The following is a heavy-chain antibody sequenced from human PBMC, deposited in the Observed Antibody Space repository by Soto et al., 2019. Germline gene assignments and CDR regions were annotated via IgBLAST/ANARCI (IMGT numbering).Heavy chain of an antibody. CDR1: GGSISSYY. J-gene: IGHJ4*02. Sequence: PSEPLSLTCTVSGGSISSYYWSWIRQPPGKGLEWIGYIYYSGSTNYNPSLKSRVTISVDTSKNQFSLKLSSVTAADTAVYYCAKYYVFWSGPYFAYWGQGTLVTVSS. CDR2: IYYSGST. V-gene: IGHV4-59*01. D-gene: IGHD3-3*01. CDR3: AKYYVFWSGPYFAY.